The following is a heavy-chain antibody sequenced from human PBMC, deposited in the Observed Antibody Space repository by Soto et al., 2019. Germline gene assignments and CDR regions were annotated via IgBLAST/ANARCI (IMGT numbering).Heavy chain of an antibody. V-gene: IGHV3-33*01. CDR3: ARRSYYDFWSAAPQTYYYYYMDV. J-gene: IGHJ6*03. CDR1: GFTFSSYG. D-gene: IGHD3-3*01. Sequence: QVQLVESGGGVVQPGRSLRLSCAASGFTFSSYGMHWVRQAPGKGLEWVAVIWYDGSNKYYADSVKGRFTISRDNSKNTLYLQMNSLRAEDTAVYYCARRSYYDFWSAAPQTYYYYYMDVWGKGTTVTVSS. CDR2: IWYDGSNK.